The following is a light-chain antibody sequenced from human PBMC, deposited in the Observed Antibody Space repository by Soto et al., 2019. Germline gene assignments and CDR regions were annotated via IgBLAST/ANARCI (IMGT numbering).Light chain of an antibody. J-gene: IGKJ3*01. V-gene: IGKV1-39*01. Sequence: DIQMTQSPLSLSASVGDRVTISCRANQSISTFVNWYQHKAGKDPKLQIYAASSLHGVIPSRFSGSGSGTDFTLTISTLQPKDFATSDYQPNYSTRFSLGRGTQVDIK. CDR3: QPNYSTRFS. CDR1: QSISTF. CDR2: AAS.